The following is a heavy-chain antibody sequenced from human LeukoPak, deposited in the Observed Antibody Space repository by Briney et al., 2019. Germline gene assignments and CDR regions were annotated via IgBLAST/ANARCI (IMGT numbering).Heavy chain of an antibody. J-gene: IGHJ4*02. Sequence: GGSLRLSCAASGFAFSDYYMSWIRQAPGKGLEWVSYISSSGSTIYYADSVKGRFTISRDNAKNSLYLQMNSLRAEDTAVYYCARDYYYDSSGYWLYWGQGTLVTVSS. CDR2: ISSSGSTI. CDR3: ARDYYYDSSGYWLY. D-gene: IGHD3-22*01. V-gene: IGHV3-11*01. CDR1: GFAFSDYY.